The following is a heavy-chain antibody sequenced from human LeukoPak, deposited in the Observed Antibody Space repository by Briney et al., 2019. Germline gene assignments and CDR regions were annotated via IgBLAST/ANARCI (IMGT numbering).Heavy chain of an antibody. V-gene: IGHV1-8*02. J-gene: IGHJ6*02. CDR3: ASSAYQLLNYYYGMDV. Sequence: ASVKVSCKASGYTFTSYYMHWVRQAPGQGLEWMGWMNPNSGNTGYAQKFQGRVTMTRNTSISTAYMELSSLRSEDTAVYYCASSAYQLLNYYYGMDVWGQGTTVTVSS. D-gene: IGHD2-2*01. CDR1: GYTFTSYY. CDR2: MNPNSGNT.